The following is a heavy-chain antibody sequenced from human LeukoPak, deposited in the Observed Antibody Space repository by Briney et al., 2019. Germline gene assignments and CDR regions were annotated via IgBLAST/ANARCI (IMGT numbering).Heavy chain of an antibody. Sequence: KPGGSLRLSCAASGFTFSSYSMNWVRQAPGKGLEWVSSISSSSSYVYYADSVKGRFTISRDNAKNSLYLQMNSLRAEDTAVYYCARGSHGYNYLDYWGQGTLVTVSS. CDR2: ISSSSSYV. V-gene: IGHV3-21*01. D-gene: IGHD5-24*01. CDR3: ARGSHGYNYLDY. J-gene: IGHJ4*02. CDR1: GFTFSSYS.